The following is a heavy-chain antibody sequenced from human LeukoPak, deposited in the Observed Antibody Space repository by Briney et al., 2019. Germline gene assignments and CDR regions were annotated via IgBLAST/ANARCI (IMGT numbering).Heavy chain of an antibody. Sequence: GESLKISCKVSGYSFTNYWIAWVRQVPGKGLEWMGIIYPGDSDTRYSPSFQGQVTISADKSISTAYLQWSSLKASDTAIYYCARRSGFWSGYPFDYWGQGTLVTVSS. D-gene: IGHD3-3*01. CDR1: GYSFTNYW. J-gene: IGHJ4*01. CDR3: ARRSGFWSGYPFDY. CDR2: IYPGDSDT. V-gene: IGHV5-51*01.